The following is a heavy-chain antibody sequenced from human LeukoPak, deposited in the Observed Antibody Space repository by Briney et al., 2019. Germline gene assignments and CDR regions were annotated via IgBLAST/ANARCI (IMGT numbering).Heavy chain of an antibody. J-gene: IGHJ3*02. CDR1: GILVSSDY. D-gene: IGHD5-18*01. CDR2: IDSTGST. V-gene: IGHV3-66*01. CDR3: ARRERLGYSYGRGTLDI. Sequence: GGSLRLSCVASGILVSSDYMSWVRQAPGKGLEWVSFIDSTGSTYYADSVKGRFTISRDNSRNTLYLQMNSLRVEDTAVYYCARRERLGYSYGRGTLDIWGQGTMVTVSS.